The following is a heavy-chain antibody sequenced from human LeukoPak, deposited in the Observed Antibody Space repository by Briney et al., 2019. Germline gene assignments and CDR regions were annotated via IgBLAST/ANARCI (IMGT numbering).Heavy chain of an antibody. V-gene: IGHV3-9*01. CDR1: GFTFDDYA. J-gene: IGHJ4*02. CDR3: ATYDSSSWYFDY. D-gene: IGHD6-13*01. CDR2: ISWNSGSI. Sequence: GGSLRLSCAASGFTFDDYAMHWVRQAPGKGLEWVSGISWNSGSIGYADSVKGRFTISRDNAKNSLYLQMNSLRAEDTALYYCATYDSSSWYFDYWGQGTLVTVSS.